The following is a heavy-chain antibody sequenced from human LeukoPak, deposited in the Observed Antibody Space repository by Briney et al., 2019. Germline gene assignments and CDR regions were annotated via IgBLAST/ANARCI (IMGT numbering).Heavy chain of an antibody. V-gene: IGHV3-48*03. J-gene: IGHJ4*02. CDR1: GFTFTSYA. CDR2: ISSSGTTV. Sequence: GGSLRLSCAASGFTFTSYAMNWVRQAAGKGLELLSYISSSGTTVYYTDSVKGRFTIYRDNAKNSLYLQMNSLRAEDTAVYYCARSWLAVAGPEYWGQGTLVTVSS. D-gene: IGHD6-19*01. CDR3: ARSWLAVAGPEY.